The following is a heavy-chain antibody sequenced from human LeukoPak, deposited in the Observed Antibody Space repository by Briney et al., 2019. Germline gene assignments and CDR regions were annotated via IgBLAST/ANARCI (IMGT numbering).Heavy chain of an antibody. CDR3: ARDRGYSGYDPTYYFDY. CDR1: GFTFSSYS. J-gene: IGHJ4*02. D-gene: IGHD5-12*01. CDR2: ISSSSSYI. Sequence: GGSLRLSCAASGFTFSSYSMNWVRQAPGKGLEWVSSISSSSSYIYYADSVKGRFTISRDNAKNSLYLQMNSLRAEDTAVYYCARDRGYSGYDPTYYFDYWGQGTLVTVCS. V-gene: IGHV3-21*01.